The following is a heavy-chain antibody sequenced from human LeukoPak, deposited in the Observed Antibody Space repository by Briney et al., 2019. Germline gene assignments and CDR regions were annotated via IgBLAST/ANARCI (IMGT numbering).Heavy chain of an antibody. CDR2: IYYSGST. D-gene: IGHD5-18*01. CDR3: ARIVPYNYGYIDH. Sequence: SETLSLTCTVSGGSISPYYWSGTRQPPGKGLEWIGYIYYSGSTNYNPSLRSRVTISVDTSKDQLSLKLSSMTAADTAVYYCARIVPYNYGYIDHWGQGTLVTVSS. V-gene: IGHV4-59*01. CDR1: GGSISPYY. J-gene: IGHJ4*02.